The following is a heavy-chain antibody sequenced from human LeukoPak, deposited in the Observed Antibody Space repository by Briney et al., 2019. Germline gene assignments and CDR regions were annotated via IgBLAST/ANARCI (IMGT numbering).Heavy chain of an antibody. D-gene: IGHD3-10*01. CDR1: GFTFSTYW. V-gene: IGHV3-74*01. J-gene: IGHJ3*02. CDR3: STGSGHAFDI. CDR2: INSDGSST. Sequence: GGSLRLSCAASGFTFSTYWMHWVRQVPGKGLVWVSRINSDGSSTSYADSVKGRFTISRDNAKNTLYVQMNSLRAEDTAVYYCSTGSGHAFDIWGRGTMVTVSS.